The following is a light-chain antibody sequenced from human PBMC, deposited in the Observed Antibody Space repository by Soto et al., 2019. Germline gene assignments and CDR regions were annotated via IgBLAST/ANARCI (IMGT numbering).Light chain of an antibody. CDR1: QSISSW. CDR3: QYYNNYCWT. CDR2: KTS. J-gene: IGKJ1*01. V-gene: IGKV1-5*03. Sequence: DIQLTQSPSTLSASVGDRVTITCRSSQSISSWLGWYQKKPGKAPKFLIYKTSNLESGVPSRFSGSGSGTEFILTISSLQPDDFATYYCQYYNNYCWTFGQGTKVEIK.